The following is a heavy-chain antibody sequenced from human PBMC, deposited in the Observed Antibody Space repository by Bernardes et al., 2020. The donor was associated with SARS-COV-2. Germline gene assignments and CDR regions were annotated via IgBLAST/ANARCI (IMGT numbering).Heavy chain of an antibody. CDR2: ISTYNGDT. V-gene: IGHV1-18*01. CDR1: GYTFSSYG. D-gene: IGHD2-2*02. CDR3: ARCTATSCYSGGLFAY. Sequence: ASVKVSCRASGYTFSSYGISWVRQAPGQGLEWMGWISTYNGDTNYAEEIQGRVTMTTDTSMSTAFMELRSLRSDDTAMFFCARCTATSCYSGGLFAYWGQGTLDTVSS. J-gene: IGHJ4*02.